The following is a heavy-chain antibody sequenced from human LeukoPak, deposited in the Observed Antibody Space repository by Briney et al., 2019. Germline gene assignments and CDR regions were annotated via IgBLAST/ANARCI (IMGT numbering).Heavy chain of an antibody. CDR1: GYTFTGYY. D-gene: IGHD2-2*01. V-gene: IGHV1-2*02. CDR2: INPNSGGT. J-gene: IGHJ5*02. CDR3: ARSHQLPRNKNWFDP. Sequence: GASVKVSCKASGYTFTGYYMHWVRQAPGQGLEWMGWINPNSGGTNYAQKFQGRVTMTRDTSISTAYMELSSLRSEDTAVYYCARSHQLPRNKNWFDPWGQGTLVTVSS.